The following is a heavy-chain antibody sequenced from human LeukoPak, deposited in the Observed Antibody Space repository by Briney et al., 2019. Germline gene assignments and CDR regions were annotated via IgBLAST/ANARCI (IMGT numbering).Heavy chain of an antibody. CDR1: GFTFSSYE. D-gene: IGHD1-26*01. V-gene: IGHV3-48*03. J-gene: IGHJ4*02. CDR2: ISSSDNTI. CDR3: ASLRRIVGATSDY. Sequence: PGGSLRLSCAASGFTFSSYEMNWVRQAPGQGLEWVSYISSSDNTIYYADSVKGRFTISRDNAKNSLYLQMNSLRAEDTAVYYCASLRRIVGATSDYWGQGILVTVSS.